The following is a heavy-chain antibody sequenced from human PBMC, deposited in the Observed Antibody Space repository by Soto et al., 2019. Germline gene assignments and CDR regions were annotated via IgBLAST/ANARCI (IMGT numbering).Heavy chain of an antibody. Sequence: GGSLRLSCAASGFTFSSYSMNWVRQAPGKGLEWVSSISSSSSYIYYADSVKGRFTISRDNAKNSLYLQMNSLRAEDTAVYYCARDLYDILTGYFDYWGQGTLVTVSS. CDR2: ISSSSSYI. CDR3: ARDLYDILTGYFDY. CDR1: GFTFSSYS. V-gene: IGHV3-21*01. J-gene: IGHJ4*02. D-gene: IGHD3-9*01.